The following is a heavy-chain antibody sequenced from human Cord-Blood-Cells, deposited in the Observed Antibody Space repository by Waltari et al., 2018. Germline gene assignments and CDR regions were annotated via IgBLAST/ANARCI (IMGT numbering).Heavy chain of an antibody. D-gene: IGHD6-13*01. CDR1: GGTFSSYA. CDR2: ISTNFGTA. J-gene: IGHJ5*02. V-gene: IGHV1-69*01. CDR3: ARSPGYSSSWNWVDP. Sequence: QVQLVQSGAEVKKPGSSVKVSCKASGGTFSSYAISWVRQAPGQGLEWMGGISTNFGTANYTHKFQGRVTIAADESTSTAYMELSSLRSEETAVYYCARSPGYSSSWNWVDPWGQGTLVTVSS.